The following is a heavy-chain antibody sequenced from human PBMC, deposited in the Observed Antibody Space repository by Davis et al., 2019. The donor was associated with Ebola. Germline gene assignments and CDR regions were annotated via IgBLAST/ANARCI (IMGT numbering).Heavy chain of an antibody. CDR3: ARAQGVVYYYGMDV. CDR2: IKSYGST. V-gene: IGHV3-66*01. J-gene: IGHJ6*02. Sequence: GESLKISCAASGFTVSTLYMSWVRQAPGKGLEWVSLIKSYGSTNYADSVKGRFTISRDKNTLYLQMDSLRAEDTPVYYCARAQGVVYYYGMDVWGQGTTVTVSS. CDR1: GFTVSTLY. D-gene: IGHD2-15*01.